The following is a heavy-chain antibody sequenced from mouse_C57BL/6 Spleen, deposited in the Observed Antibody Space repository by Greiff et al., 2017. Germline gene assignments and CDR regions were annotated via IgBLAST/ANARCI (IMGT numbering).Heavy chain of an antibody. CDR1: GFNIKDYY. Sequence: VHVKQSGAELVRPGASVKLSCTASGFNIKDYYMHWVKQRPEQGLEWIGRIDPEDGDTEYAPKFQGKATMTADTSSNTAYLQLSSLTSEDTAVYYCTGLVAPYYFDYWGQGTTLTVSS. V-gene: IGHV14-1*01. J-gene: IGHJ2*01. CDR2: IDPEDGDT. D-gene: IGHD1-1*01. CDR3: TGLVAPYYFDY.